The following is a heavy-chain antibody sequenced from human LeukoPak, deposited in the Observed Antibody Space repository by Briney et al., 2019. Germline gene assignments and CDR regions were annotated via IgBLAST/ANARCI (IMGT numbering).Heavy chain of an antibody. V-gene: IGHV3-7*01. CDR3: AKGGIAVASTSYYYYMDV. CDR2: IKQDGSEK. Sequence: GGSLRLSCAAAGFTFSSYWMNWVRQAPGKGLEWVANIKQDGSEKYYVDSVKGRFTISRDNAMNSLYLQMNSLRAEDTAVYYCAKGGIAVASTSYYYYMDVWGKGTTVTIPS. CDR1: GFTFSSYW. D-gene: IGHD6-19*01. J-gene: IGHJ6*03.